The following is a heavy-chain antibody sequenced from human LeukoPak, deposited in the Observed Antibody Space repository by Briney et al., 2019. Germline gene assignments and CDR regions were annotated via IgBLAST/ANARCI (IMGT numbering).Heavy chain of an antibody. CDR1: GFTFSSYS. V-gene: IGHV3-21*04. CDR2: ISSSSSYI. J-gene: IGHJ4*02. CDR3: ARDRDDFWSGYYIDY. Sequence: PGGSLRLSCAASGFTFSSYSMNWVRQAPGKGLEWVSSISSSSSYIYYADSVKGRFTISRDNAKNSLYLQMNSLRAEDTAVYYCARDRDDFWSGYYIDYWGQGTLVTVSS. D-gene: IGHD3-3*01.